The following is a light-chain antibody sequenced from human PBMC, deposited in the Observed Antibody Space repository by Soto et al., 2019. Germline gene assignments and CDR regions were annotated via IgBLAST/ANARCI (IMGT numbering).Light chain of an antibody. J-gene: IGLJ1*01. V-gene: IGLV2-14*01. CDR2: EVS. Sequence: QSALTQPASVSGSPGQSITISCTGTSSDVSSYNYVSWYQQNPGKAPKLMIYEVSNRPSGVSNRFSGSKSGNTASLTISGLQAEDEADYYCNSYTTTNTWVFGIGTKLTVL. CDR3: NSYTTTNTWV. CDR1: SSDVSSYNY.